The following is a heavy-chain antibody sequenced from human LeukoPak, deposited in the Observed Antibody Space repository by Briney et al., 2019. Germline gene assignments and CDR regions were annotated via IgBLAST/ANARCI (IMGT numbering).Heavy chain of an antibody. V-gene: IGHV1-69*13. Sequence: SVKVSCKASGGTFSSYAISWVRQAPGQGLEWMGGIIPIFGTASYAQKFQGRVTITADESTSTAYMELSSLRSEDTAVYYCARADTYYYDSSGYTFDYWGQGTLVTVSS. CDR2: IIPIFGTA. CDR1: GGTFSSYA. J-gene: IGHJ4*02. D-gene: IGHD3-22*01. CDR3: ARADTYYYDSSGYTFDY.